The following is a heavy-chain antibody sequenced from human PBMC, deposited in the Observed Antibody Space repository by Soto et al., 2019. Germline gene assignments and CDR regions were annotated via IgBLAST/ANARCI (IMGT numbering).Heavy chain of an antibody. Sequence: QVQLQEMGPGLVKPSQTLTITCTVSGDSVNSAYWSWIRQLPGKGLEWMGNIYHTGSTFYNPSLKSRLAISIDTSTPLFSLKLRSVTASDTAVYYCARTDAYNSSFFDSWGQGTVVTVSS. J-gene: IGHJ4*02. CDR1: GDSVNSAY. CDR3: ARTDAYNSSFFDS. CDR2: IYHTGST. V-gene: IGHV4-31*03. D-gene: IGHD6-6*01.